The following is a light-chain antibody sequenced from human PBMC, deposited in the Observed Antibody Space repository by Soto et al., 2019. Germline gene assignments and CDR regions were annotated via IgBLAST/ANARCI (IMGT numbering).Light chain of an antibody. CDR1: QSVSSN. Sequence: EIVITQSPATLSVSPGERATLSCRASQSVSSNLAWYQQKPGQAPRLLIYGASTRATGIPARFSGSGSGTEFTLTISSLQSEDFAVYYCQQYGSSPSAFGQGTRLEIK. CDR2: GAS. J-gene: IGKJ5*01. CDR3: QQYGSSPSA. V-gene: IGKV3-15*01.